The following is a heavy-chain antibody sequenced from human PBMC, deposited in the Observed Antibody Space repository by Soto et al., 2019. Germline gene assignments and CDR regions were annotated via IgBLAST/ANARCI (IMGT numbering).Heavy chain of an antibody. Sequence: EVQLLESGGGLVQVGESLRLSCPASGFTFSTYPMSWVRQAPGKGLEWVSSISGSGGSTYYADSVSGRFTISRDNSKNTPYLQMNSLRAQDTAVYYCAKNNLFSSGTKDYWGQGTLVTVAA. CDR1: GFTFSTYP. J-gene: IGHJ4*02. D-gene: IGHD3-10*01. CDR2: ISGSGGST. V-gene: IGHV3-23*01. CDR3: AKNNLFSSGTKDY.